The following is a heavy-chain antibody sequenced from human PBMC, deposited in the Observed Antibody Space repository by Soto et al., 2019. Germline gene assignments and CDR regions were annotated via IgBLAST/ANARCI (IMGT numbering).Heavy chain of an antibody. CDR1: GFTFSSYA. CDR2: ISGSGGST. CDR3: AKDSEVATIWGPNWGVLYFDY. Sequence: GGSLRLSCAASGFTFSSYAMSWVRQAPGKGLEWVSAISGSGGSTYYADSVKGRFTISRDNSKNTLYLQMNSLKAEDTAVYYCAKDSEVATIWGPNWGVLYFDYWGQGTLVTVSS. V-gene: IGHV3-23*01. J-gene: IGHJ4*02. D-gene: IGHD7-27*01.